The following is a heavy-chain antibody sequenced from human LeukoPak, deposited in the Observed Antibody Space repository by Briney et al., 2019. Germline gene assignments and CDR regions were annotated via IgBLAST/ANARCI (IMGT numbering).Heavy chain of an antibody. CDR1: GFTFTNYG. CDR3: ARVLTLWFGALDY. V-gene: IGHV1-18*01. J-gene: IGHJ4*02. D-gene: IGHD3-10*01. Sequence: ASVKVSCKASGFTFTNYGLSWVRQAPGQGLEWMGWINTDNGDTNYAQRVQDRVTMTTDTSTSTAYMQLRSLRPDDTAMYYCARVLTLWFGALDYWGQGRMVSV. CDR2: INTDNGDT.